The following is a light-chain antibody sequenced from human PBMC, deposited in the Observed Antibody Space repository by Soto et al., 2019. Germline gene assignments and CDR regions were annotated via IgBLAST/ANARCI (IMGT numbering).Light chain of an antibody. CDR3: RQRSNWPIT. CDR1: QSVSSSY. J-gene: IGKJ5*01. CDR2: DAS. V-gene: IGKV3D-20*02. Sequence: EIVLTQSPGTLSLSPGERATLSCRASQSVSSSYLAWYQQKPGQAPRLLIYDASNRDTGIPARFSGSESGTDFTITISSIEPADFAVYYCRQRSNWPITFGQGTRLEIK.